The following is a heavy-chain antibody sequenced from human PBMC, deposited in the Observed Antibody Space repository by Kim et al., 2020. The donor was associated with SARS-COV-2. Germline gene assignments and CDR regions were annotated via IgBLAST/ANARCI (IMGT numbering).Heavy chain of an antibody. CDR2: ISGSGGST. D-gene: IGHD5-12*01. J-gene: IGHJ4*02. CDR3: SNGGLVATILGWVY. V-gene: IGHV3-23*01. Sequence: GGSLRLSCAASGFTFSSYAMSWVRQAPGKGLGWVSAISGSGGSTYYADSVQGRFTISRDNSKKTLYLQMNSLRAEDTAVYYCSNGGLVATILGWVYWCQGTLVTVSS. CDR1: GFTFSSYA.